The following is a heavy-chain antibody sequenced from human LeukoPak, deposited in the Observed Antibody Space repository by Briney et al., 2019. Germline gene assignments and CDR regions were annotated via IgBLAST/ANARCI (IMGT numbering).Heavy chain of an antibody. CDR2: IYYSGST. CDR3: ARGHDSLGGMFYYYYYYMDV. V-gene: IGHV4-39*07. J-gene: IGHJ6*03. D-gene: IGHD3-16*01. CDR1: GGSISSSSYY. Sequence: PSETLSLTCTVSGGSISSSSYYWGWIRQPPGKGLEWIGSIYYSGSTYYNPSLKSRVTISVDTSKNQFSLKLSSVTAADTAVYYCARGHDSLGGMFYYYYYYMDVWGKGTTVTVSS.